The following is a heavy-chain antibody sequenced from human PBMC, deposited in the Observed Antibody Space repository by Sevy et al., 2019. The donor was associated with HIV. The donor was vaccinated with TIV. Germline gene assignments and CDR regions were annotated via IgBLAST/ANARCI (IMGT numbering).Heavy chain of an antibody. Sequence: ASVKVSCKASGGTFSSYAISWVRQAPGQGLEWMGGIIPIFGTANYAQKFQGRVTITADESTSTAYMELSSLRSADTAVYYCARVPITMVRGVTLYYYYGMDVWGQGTTVTVSS. CDR1: GGTFSSYA. J-gene: IGHJ6*02. CDR3: ARVPITMVRGVTLYYYYGMDV. CDR2: IIPIFGTA. D-gene: IGHD3-10*01. V-gene: IGHV1-69*13.